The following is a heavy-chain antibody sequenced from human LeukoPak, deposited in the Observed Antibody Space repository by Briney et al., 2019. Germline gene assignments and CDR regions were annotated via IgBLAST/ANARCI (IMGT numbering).Heavy chain of an antibody. CDR1: GFTFDDYG. CDR3: AKYISLRLGESSFGGDAFDI. D-gene: IGHD3-16*02. CDR2: INWNGGST. Sequence: GGSLRLSCAASGFTFDDYGMRWLRQAPGKGLEWGFGINWNGGSTGYADPVKGRFTISRDNAKNSLYVQMNSLRAEKTALYYCAKYISLRLGESSFGGDAFDIWGQGTMVTVSS. V-gene: IGHV3-20*04. J-gene: IGHJ3*02.